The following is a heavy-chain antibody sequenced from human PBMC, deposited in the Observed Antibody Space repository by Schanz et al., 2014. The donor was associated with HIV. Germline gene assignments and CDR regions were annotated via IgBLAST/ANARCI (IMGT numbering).Heavy chain of an antibody. CDR1: GFTFSTFG. Sequence: QVQLVESGGGVVQPGRSLRLSCTASGFTFSTFGMHWVRQVPGKGLECVAVISYDGTKKYYADSVKGRFTISRDNSKDTLFLQMNSLRAEDTAIYYCAKDLSVHTSAYYRYWGQGTLVTVSS. D-gene: IGHD3-22*01. CDR3: AKDLSVHTSAYYRY. V-gene: IGHV3-30*18. CDR2: ISYDGTKK. J-gene: IGHJ4*02.